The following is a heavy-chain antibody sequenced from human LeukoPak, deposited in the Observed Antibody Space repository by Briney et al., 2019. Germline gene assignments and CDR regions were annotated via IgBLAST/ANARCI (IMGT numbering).Heavy chain of an antibody. V-gene: IGHV3-7*01. Sequence: GGSLRLSCAASGFTFSSYWMSWVRQAPGKGLEWVANIKQDGSEKYYVDSVKGRFTISRDNAKNSLYLQMNSLRAEDTAVYYCARPRIAAAATVDYWGQGTLVTVSS. CDR1: GFTFSSYW. CDR2: IKQDGSEK. D-gene: IGHD6-13*01. CDR3: ARPRIAAAATVDY. J-gene: IGHJ4*02.